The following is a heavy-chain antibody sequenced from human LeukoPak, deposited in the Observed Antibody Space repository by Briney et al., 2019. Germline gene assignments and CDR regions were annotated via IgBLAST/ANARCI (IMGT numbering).Heavy chain of an antibody. V-gene: IGHV4-31*03. CDR3: ARGVISGWYNWFDP. Sequence: SSETLSLTCTVSGGSISSGGYYWSWIRQHPGKGLEWIGYIYYSGSTYYNPSLKSRVTISVDTSKNQFSLKLSSVTAADTAVYYCARGVISGWYNWFDPWGQGTLVTVSS. CDR1: GGSISSGGYY. CDR2: IYYSGST. D-gene: IGHD6-19*01. J-gene: IGHJ5*02.